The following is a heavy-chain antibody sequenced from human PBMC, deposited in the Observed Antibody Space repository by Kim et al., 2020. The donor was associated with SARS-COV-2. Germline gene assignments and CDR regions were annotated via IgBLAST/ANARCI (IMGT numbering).Heavy chain of an antibody. Sequence: SVKVSCKASGGTFSSYAISWVRQAPGQGLEWMGGIIPIFGTANYAQKLQGRVTITADESTSTAYMELSSLRSEDTAVYYCASLEDCGGDCYSPKYYFDYWGQGTLVTVSS. CDR1: GGTFSSYA. CDR2: IIPIFGTA. CDR3: ASLEDCGGDCYSPKYYFDY. D-gene: IGHD2-21*01. J-gene: IGHJ4*02. V-gene: IGHV1-69*13.